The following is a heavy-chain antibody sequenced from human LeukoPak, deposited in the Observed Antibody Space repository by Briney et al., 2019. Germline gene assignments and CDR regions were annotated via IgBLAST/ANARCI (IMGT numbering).Heavy chain of an antibody. D-gene: IGHD3-16*01. V-gene: IGHV3-7*01. CDR1: GFSFETYR. CDR2: IKHDETEK. J-gene: IGHJ4*02. Sequence: GGSLRLSCAVSGFSFETYRMTWVRQAPGKGLEWVANIKHDETEKDYVDSVKGRFTISRDNAKKSIVLQMNGLRVEDTGVYYCARDRDTSVWNPERFDYWVQGTPVTVSS. CDR3: ARDRDTSVWNPERFDY.